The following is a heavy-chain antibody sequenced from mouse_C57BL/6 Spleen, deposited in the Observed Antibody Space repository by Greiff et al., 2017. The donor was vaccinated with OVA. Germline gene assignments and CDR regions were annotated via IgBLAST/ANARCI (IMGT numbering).Heavy chain of an antibody. Sequence: EVQLQQSGPELVKPGASVKMSCKASGYTFTDYNMHWVKQSHGKSLEWIGYINPNNGGTSYNQKFKGKATLTVNKSSSTAYMELRSLTSEDSAVYYCARSYYGSSYYFDYWGQGTTLTVSS. V-gene: IGHV1-22*01. CDR1: GYTFTDYN. CDR2: INPNNGGT. D-gene: IGHD1-1*01. CDR3: ARSYYGSSYYFDY. J-gene: IGHJ2*01.